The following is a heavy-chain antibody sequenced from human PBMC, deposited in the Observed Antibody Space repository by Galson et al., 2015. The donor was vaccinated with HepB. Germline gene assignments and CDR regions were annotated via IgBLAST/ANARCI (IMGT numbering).Heavy chain of an antibody. V-gene: IGHV3-21*01. CDR3: ARGDCSSTSCYSLDDENWFDP. Sequence: SLRLSCAASGFTFSSYSMNWVRQAPGKGLEWVSSISSSSSYIYYADSVKGRFTISRDNAKNSLYLQMNSLRAEDTAVYYCARGDCSSTSCYSLDDENWFDPWGQGTLVTVSS. D-gene: IGHD2-2*02. J-gene: IGHJ5*02. CDR1: GFTFSSYS. CDR2: ISSSSSYI.